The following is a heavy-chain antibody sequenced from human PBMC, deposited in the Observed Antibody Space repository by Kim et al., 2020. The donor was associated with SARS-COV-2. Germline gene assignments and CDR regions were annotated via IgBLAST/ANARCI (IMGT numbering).Heavy chain of an antibody. CDR3: ARAVPKYQLLWDPSYWYFDP. Sequence: SETLSLTCAVSGGSISSSNWWSWVRQPPGKGLEWIGEIYHSGSTNYNPSLKSRVTISVDKSKNQFSLKLSSVTAADTAVYYCARAVPKYQLLWDPSYWYFDPWGRGTPVTVSS. J-gene: IGHJ2*01. CDR2: IYHSGST. D-gene: IGHD2-2*01. V-gene: IGHV4-4*02. CDR1: GGSISSSNW.